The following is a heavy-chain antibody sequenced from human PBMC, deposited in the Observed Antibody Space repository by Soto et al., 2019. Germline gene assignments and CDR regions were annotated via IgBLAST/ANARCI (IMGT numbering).Heavy chain of an antibody. CDR2: ISATTGDT. CDR3: AHPRGYGVFDAYDI. D-gene: IGHD4-17*01. J-gene: IGHJ3*02. V-gene: IGHV3-23*01. CDR1: GFTFSTYA. Sequence: PEVSLRLSCAASGFTFSTYAMSWVRQAPGKGLEWVSAISATTGDTYYADSVRGRFTISRDNSMNALYLQMNSLRVEDTAVYYCAHPRGYGVFDAYDIWGQGTMVTVSS.